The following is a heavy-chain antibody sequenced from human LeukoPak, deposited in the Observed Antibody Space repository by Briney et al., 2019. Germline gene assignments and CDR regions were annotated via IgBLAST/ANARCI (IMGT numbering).Heavy chain of an antibody. CDR2: ISAYNGNT. CDR3: AREMTTVVTPTNCYYYYGMDV. Sequence: ASVKVSCKASGYTFTSYGISWVRQAPGQGLEWMGWISAYNGNTNYAQKLQGRVTMTTDTSTSTAYMELRSLRSDDTAVYYCAREMTTVVTPTNCYYYYGMDVWGQGTTVTVSS. J-gene: IGHJ6*02. CDR1: GYTFTSYG. D-gene: IGHD4-23*01. V-gene: IGHV1-18*01.